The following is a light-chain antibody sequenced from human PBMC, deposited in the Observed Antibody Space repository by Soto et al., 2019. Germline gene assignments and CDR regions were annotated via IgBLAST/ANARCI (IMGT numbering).Light chain of an antibody. CDR3: QQYGHSLWT. Sequence: DIVLTQSPGTLSLSPGERASLSFRAGQSVSSGHLAWYQQKPGQAPRLLIYGASSRATGIPDRFSGSGSGTDFTLTISRLEPEDYAVYYCQQYGHSLWTFGQGTKVDIK. J-gene: IGKJ1*01. CDR2: GAS. V-gene: IGKV3-20*01. CDR1: QSVSSGH.